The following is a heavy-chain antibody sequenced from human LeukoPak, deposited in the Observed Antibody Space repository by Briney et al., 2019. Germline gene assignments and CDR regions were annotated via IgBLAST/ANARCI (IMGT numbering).Heavy chain of an antibody. CDR1: GYTFTSYA. V-gene: IGHV7-4-1*02. CDR3: ARVQDGYNRLNVFDY. CDR2: INTNTGNP. Sequence: GASVKVSCKASGYTFTSYAMNWVRQAPGQGLEWMGWINTNTGNPTYAQGFTGRFVFSLDTSVSTAYLQISSLKAEDTAVYYCARVQDGYNRLNVFDYWGQGTLVTVSS. D-gene: IGHD5-24*01. J-gene: IGHJ4*02.